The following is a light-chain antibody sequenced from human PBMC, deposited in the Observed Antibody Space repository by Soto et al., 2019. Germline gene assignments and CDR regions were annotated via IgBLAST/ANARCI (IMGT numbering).Light chain of an antibody. Sequence: DIQMTQSPSSLSASVGGRDTSTSRASQSIRFYLNWYQQKPGKAAKLLVYAISTLQRGVPSRFSGSGSGTDFTLTISSLQPEDLGTYYCQQSYNTPRTVGQGTKVDSK. J-gene: IGKJ1*01. V-gene: IGKV1-39*01. CDR3: QQSYNTPRT. CDR2: AIS. CDR1: QSIRFY.